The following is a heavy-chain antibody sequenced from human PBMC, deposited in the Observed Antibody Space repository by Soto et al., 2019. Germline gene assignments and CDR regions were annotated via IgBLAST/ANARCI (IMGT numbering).Heavy chain of an antibody. V-gene: IGHV1-18*01. CDR1: GCTFTSYG. CDR2: ISAYNGNT. Sequence: QVQLVQSGAEVKKPGASVKVSCKASGCTFTSYGISWVRQAPGQGLEWMGWISAYNGNTNYAQKLQGRVTMTTDTSTSTAYMELRSLRSDDTAVYYCARGNYYDSSGYYYDDYYYGMDVWGQGTTVTVSS. D-gene: IGHD3-22*01. CDR3: ARGNYYDSSGYYYDDYYYGMDV. J-gene: IGHJ6*02.